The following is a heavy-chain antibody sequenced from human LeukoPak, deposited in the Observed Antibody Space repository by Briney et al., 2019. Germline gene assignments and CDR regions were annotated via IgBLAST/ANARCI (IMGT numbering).Heavy chain of an antibody. CDR1: GFTFSSYE. CDR3: ARDSKQWKNYYFDY. V-gene: IGHV3-48*03. CDR2: ISSSGSTI. Sequence: GGSLRLSCAASGFTFSSYEMNWVRQAPGKGLEWVSYISSSGSTIYYADSVKGRFTISRDNAKNSLYLQMNSLRAEDTAVYYCARDSKQWKNYYFDYWGQGTLVTVSS. D-gene: IGHD6-19*01. J-gene: IGHJ4*02.